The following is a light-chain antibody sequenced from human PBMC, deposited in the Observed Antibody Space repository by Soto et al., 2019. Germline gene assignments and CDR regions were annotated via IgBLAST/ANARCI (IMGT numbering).Light chain of an antibody. CDR1: QSVSTI. J-gene: IGKJ1*01. V-gene: IGKV3-15*01. CDR3: QQYSNWPWT. CDR2: GAS. Sequence: EIVMTQSPATLSVSPGERATLSCRASQSVSTILAWYQQKPGQAPRLLIHGASTRATGIPARFSGSGSGTEFTLTISSLQSEDFAVYYCQQYSNWPWTFGQGAKVDIK.